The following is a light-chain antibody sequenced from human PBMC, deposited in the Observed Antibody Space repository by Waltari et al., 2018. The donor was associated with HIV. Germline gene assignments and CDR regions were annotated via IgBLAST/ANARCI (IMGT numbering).Light chain of an antibody. Sequence: DVQMSQSLSALSASVGDRVAITCRASQNINTWLAWYQQKPGKDPKLLSYRESTLESGVPSRFSGSGSGTEFTLSINNLQPDDFATFFCQQYHTFPLTFGGGTKVE. CDR2: RES. V-gene: IGKV1-5*03. CDR3: QQYHTFPLT. CDR1: QNINTW. J-gene: IGKJ4*01.